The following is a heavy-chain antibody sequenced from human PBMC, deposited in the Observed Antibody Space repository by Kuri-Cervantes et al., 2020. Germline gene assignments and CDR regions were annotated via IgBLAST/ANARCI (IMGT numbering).Heavy chain of an antibody. CDR2: IRYDGSNK. CDR3: AKDQGYSYGLFGY. J-gene: IGHJ4*02. Sequence: GGSLRLSCAASGFTFSSYGIHWVRQSPGKGLEWVAFIRYDGSNKYYADSVKGRSTISRDNSKNTLYLQMNSLRAEDTAVYYCAKDQGYSYGLFGYWGQGTLVTVSS. CDR1: GFTFSSYG. D-gene: IGHD5-18*01. V-gene: IGHV3-30*02.